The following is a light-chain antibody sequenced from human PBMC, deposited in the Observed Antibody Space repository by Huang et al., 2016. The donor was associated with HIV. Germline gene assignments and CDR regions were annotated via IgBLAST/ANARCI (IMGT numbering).Light chain of an antibody. Sequence: EVVLTQSPGTLSLSPGEGATLSCRASQAVSSYYFAWYQHKPGQAPRLLIYGASSRAAGIPDRFSGSGSGTDFTLTISRVEPEDFAVYYCQQYGNSASYTFGQGTKLEIK. CDR3: QQYGNSASYT. CDR1: QAVSSYY. J-gene: IGKJ2*01. V-gene: IGKV3-20*01. CDR2: GAS.